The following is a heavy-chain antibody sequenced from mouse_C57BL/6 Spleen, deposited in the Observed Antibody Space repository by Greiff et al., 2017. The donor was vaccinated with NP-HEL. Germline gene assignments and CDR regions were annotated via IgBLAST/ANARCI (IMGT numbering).Heavy chain of an antibody. CDR2: IDPSDSYT. J-gene: IGHJ4*01. V-gene: IGHV1-50*01. CDR1: GYTFTSYW. Sequence: VQLQQPGAELVKPGASVKLSCKASGYTFTSYWMQWVKQRPGQGLEWIGEIDPSDSYTNYNQKFKGKATLTVDTSSSTAYMQLSSLTSEDSAVYYCARGGLPIYAMDYWGQGTSVTVSS. CDR3: ARGGLPIYAMDY. D-gene: IGHD2-2*01.